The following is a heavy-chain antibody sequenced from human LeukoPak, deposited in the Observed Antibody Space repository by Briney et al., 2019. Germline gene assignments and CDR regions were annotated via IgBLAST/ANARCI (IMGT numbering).Heavy chain of an antibody. V-gene: IGHV3-23*01. CDR1: GFTFSSYA. CDR3: AKGTGSGSSNWFDP. CDR2: ITGSGGST. J-gene: IGHJ5*02. D-gene: IGHD3-10*01. Sequence: GGSLRLSCAASGFTFSSYAMNWVRQAPGKGLEWVSGITGSGGSTYYANSVKGRFTISRDNSKSTLYLQMNGLRAEDTAVYYCAKGTGSGSSNWFDPWGQGTLVTVSS.